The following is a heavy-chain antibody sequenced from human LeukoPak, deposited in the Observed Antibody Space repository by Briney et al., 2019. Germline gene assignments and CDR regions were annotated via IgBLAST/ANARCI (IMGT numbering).Heavy chain of an antibody. CDR2: INPDSGST. Sequence: ASVKVSCKASGYTFTGFYMHWVRQAPGQGLEWMGWINPDSGSTSYAQKFQGRVTMTRDTSTSTVYMELSSLRSEDTAVYYCARPQGDGYDFDYWGQGTLVTVSS. D-gene: IGHD5-24*01. CDR1: GYTFTGFY. V-gene: IGHV1-46*01. J-gene: IGHJ4*02. CDR3: ARPQGDGYDFDY.